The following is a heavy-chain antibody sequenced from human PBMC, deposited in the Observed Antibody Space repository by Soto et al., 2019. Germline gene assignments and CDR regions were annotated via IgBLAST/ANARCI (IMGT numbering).Heavy chain of an antibody. Sequence: QVQLVESGGGVVQPGRPLRLSCAASGFTFSTYGMHWVRQAPGKGLEWVAVISYDGTDKYHADSVRGRFTISRENSKNTLYLQMNSLRAEDTAVYYCAKEMVGASIDYWGQGTLVTVSS. D-gene: IGHD1-26*01. J-gene: IGHJ4*02. CDR2: ISYDGTDK. V-gene: IGHV3-30*18. CDR1: GFTFSTYG. CDR3: AKEMVGASIDY.